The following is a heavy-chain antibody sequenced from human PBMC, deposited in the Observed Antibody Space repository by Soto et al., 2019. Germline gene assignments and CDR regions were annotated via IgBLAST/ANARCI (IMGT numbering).Heavy chain of an antibody. V-gene: IGHV3-30-3*01. D-gene: IGHD3-10*01. Sequence: GSLRLSCAASGFTFSSYAMHWVRQAPGKGLEWVAVISYDGSNKYYADSVKGRFTISRDNSKNTLYLQMNSLRAEDTAVYYCAGPGITMVRGGSGWDPYYYYGMDVCGQGTTVTVSS. CDR2: ISYDGSNK. CDR3: AGPGITMVRGGSGWDPYYYYGMDV. CDR1: GFTFSSYA. J-gene: IGHJ6*02.